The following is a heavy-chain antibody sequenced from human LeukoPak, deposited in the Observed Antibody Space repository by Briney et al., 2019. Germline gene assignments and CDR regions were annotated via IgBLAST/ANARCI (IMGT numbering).Heavy chain of an antibody. V-gene: IGHV3-21*01. J-gene: IGHJ4*02. D-gene: IGHD5-18*01. CDR1: GFTFSSDS. Sequence: GGSLRLSCTASGFTFSSDSINWVRQAPGKGLEWISFISSSSRYIYYADSVKGRLTVSRDNAKNSSYLQINSLRADDTALYYCARGMTASAFDYWGQGTPVTVSS. CDR3: ARGMTASAFDY. CDR2: ISSSSRYI.